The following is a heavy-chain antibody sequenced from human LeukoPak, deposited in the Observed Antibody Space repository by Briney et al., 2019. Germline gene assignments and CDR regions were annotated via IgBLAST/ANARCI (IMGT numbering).Heavy chain of an antibody. CDR2: IYSGGST. J-gene: IGHJ4*02. V-gene: IGHV3-53*01. D-gene: IGHD3-22*01. CDR3: ARGGVTMIGIDY. CDR1: GFTVSSNY. Sequence: SGGSLRLSCEASGFTVSSNYMSWVRQAPGKGLEWVSVIYSGGSTYYADSVKGRFTISRDNSKNTVYLQMNSLRVEDTAVYYCARGGVTMIGIDYWGQGTLVTVSS.